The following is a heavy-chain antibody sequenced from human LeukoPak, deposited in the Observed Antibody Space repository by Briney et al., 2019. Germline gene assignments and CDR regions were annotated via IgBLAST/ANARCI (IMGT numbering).Heavy chain of an antibody. CDR2: ITGSGGST. J-gene: IGHJ4*02. Sequence: PGGSLRLSCAASGFTFSIHAMGWVRQAPGKGLEWVSSITGSGGSTYYGDSVKGRFTIARDNSRDTLYLQMNSLRAEDTAVYYCAKRCPAVGCPFDYWGQGTLVTVSS. D-gene: IGHD1-26*01. CDR3: AKRCPAVGCPFDY. V-gene: IGHV3-23*01. CDR1: GFTFSIHA.